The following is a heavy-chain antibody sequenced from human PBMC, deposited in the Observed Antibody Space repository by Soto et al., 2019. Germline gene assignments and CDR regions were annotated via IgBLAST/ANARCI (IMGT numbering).Heavy chain of an antibody. Sequence: SQTLSLTCXISGDSVSSNSAAWNWIRQSPSRGLEWLGRTYYRSKWYNDYAVSVKSRITINPDTSKNQFSLQLNSVTPEDTAVYYCARDLGYSSSHYYYYYGMDVWGQGTTVTVSS. V-gene: IGHV6-1*01. D-gene: IGHD6-6*01. CDR1: GDSVSSNSAA. J-gene: IGHJ6*02. CDR2: TYYRSKWYN. CDR3: ARDLGYSSSHYYYYYGMDV.